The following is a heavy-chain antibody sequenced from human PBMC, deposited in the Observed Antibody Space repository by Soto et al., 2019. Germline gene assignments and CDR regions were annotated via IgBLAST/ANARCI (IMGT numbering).Heavy chain of an antibody. D-gene: IGHD2-21*02. CDR2: ISGSGGST. Sequence: EVQLLESGGGLVQPGGSLRLSCAASGFTFSSYAMSWVRQAPGKGLEWVSAISGSGGSTYYADSVKGRFTISRDNSKNTLYLQMNSLRAEDTAVYYCANGSSYISGNSWGYWGQGTLVTVSS. J-gene: IGHJ4*02. V-gene: IGHV3-23*01. CDR3: ANGSSYISGNSWGY. CDR1: GFTFSSYA.